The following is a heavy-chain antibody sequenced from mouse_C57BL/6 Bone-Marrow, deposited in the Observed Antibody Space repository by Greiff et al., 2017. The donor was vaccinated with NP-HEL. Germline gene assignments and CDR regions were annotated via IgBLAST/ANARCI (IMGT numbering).Heavy chain of an antibody. CDR3: TRDRPYYFAY. Sequence: EVHLVESGEGLVKPGGSLKLSCAASGFTFSSYAMSWVRQTPEKRLEWVAYISSGGDYIYYADTVKGRFTISRDNARNTLYLQMSSLKSEDTAMYYCTRDRPYYFAYWGKGTLVTVAA. CDR1: GFTFSSYA. D-gene: IGHD1-1*01. CDR2: ISSGGDYI. J-gene: IGHJ3*01. V-gene: IGHV5-9-1*02.